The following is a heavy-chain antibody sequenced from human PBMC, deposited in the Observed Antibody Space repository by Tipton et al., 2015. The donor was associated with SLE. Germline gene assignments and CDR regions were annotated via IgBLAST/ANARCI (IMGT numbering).Heavy chain of an antibody. V-gene: IGHV4-59*02. CDR3: ARSLLTYTRSPHFFDF. D-gene: IGHD1-26*01. J-gene: IGHJ4*02. CDR1: GASDSNHY. CDR2: VRYSGST. Sequence: TLSLTCTVSGASDSNHYWTWIRQPPGKGLEWIAYVRYSGSTNYSPSLKSRLNISLDTSKNRFSLSLSSVTAADTAVYYCARSLLTYTRSPHFFDFWGQGTPVTVSS.